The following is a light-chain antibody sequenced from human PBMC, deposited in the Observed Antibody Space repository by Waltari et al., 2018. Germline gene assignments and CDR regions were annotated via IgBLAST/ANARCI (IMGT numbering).Light chain of an antibody. CDR2: GTS. Sequence: DMVMTQSPATLSLSPGDRAPLSCRASQGISSNFAWYQHRPGQAPRLLMYGTSTRATGIPARFSGSGSGTEFTLTISSLQSEDSAVYYCQHYNNWPPVYTFGRGTNLEIK. CDR1: QGISSN. CDR3: QHYNNWPPVYT. J-gene: IGKJ2*01. V-gene: IGKV3-15*01.